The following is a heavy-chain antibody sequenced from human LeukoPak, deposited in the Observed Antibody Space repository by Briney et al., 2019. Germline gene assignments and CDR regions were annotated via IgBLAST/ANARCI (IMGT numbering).Heavy chain of an antibody. V-gene: IGHV3-20*04. CDR2: INWDGGAT. CDR1: GNNSDDYG. D-gene: IGHD6-13*01. CDR3: ARDLSSSWYSLGY. J-gene: IGHJ4*02. Sequence: GGSLRLSCTDSGNNSDDYGMSWVRQGPRRALEWVAGINWDGGATAYADSVKGRFTITRDHAKNSLLLQMKSLRAEDTGLYFCARDLSSSWYSLGYWGQGILVTVSS.